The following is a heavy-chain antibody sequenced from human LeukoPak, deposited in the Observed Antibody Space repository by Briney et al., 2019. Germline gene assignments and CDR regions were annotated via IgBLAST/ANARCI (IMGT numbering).Heavy chain of an antibody. CDR1: GFTFGDYA. CDR2: ISGRGGNP. D-gene: IGHD1-26*01. V-gene: IGHV3-23*01. J-gene: IGHJ4*02. Sequence: GGSLRLSCTASGFTFGDYAMTWVRQAPGKGLDWVSAISGRGGNPYYADSVKGRLTVSRDSSKNTLHLQMNSLRAEDTAVYYCARDIELSCWGQGTLVTVSS. CDR3: ARDIELSC.